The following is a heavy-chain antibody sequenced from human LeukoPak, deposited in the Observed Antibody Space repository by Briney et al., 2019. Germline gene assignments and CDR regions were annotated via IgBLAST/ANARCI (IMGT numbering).Heavy chain of an antibody. CDR3: ARDGLYSSGLY. CDR2: ISSSGSTI. J-gene: IGHJ4*02. Sequence: GGSLRLSCAASGFTFSSYEMNWVRQAPGKGLEWVSYISSSGSTIYYADSVKGRFTISRDNAKNSLYLQMNSLRAEDTAVYYCARDGLYSSGLYWGQGTLVTVSS. D-gene: IGHD6-19*01. CDR1: GFTFSSYE. V-gene: IGHV3-48*03.